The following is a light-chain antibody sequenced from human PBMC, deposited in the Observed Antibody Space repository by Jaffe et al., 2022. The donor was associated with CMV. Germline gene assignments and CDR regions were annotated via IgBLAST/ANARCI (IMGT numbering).Light chain of an antibody. CDR1: SSNIGNNA. CDR3: AAWDDSLNGRGWV. CDR2: YDD. Sequence: QSVLTQPPSVSEAPRQRVTISCSGSSSNIGNNAVNWYQQLPGKAPKLLIYYDDLLPSGVSDRFSGSKSGTSASLAISGLQSEDEADYYCAAWDDSLNGRGWVFGGGTKLTVL. V-gene: IGLV1-36*01. J-gene: IGLJ3*02.